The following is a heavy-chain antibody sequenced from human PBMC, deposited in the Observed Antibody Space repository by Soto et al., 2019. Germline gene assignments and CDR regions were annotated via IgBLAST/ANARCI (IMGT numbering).Heavy chain of an antibody. Sequence: PSETLSLTCAVYGGSFSGYYRSWIRQPPGKGLEWIGEINHSGSTNYNPSLKSRVTISVDTSKNQFSLKLSSVTAADTAVYYCARSYSGSYYFPLGPQDYWGQGTLVTVYS. V-gene: IGHV4-34*01. CDR2: INHSGST. D-gene: IGHD1-26*01. CDR1: GGSFSGYY. CDR3: ARSYSGSYYFPLGPQDY. J-gene: IGHJ4*02.